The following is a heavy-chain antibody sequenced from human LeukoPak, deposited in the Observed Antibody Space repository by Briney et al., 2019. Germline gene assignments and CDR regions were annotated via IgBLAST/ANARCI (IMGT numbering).Heavy chain of an antibody. CDR1: GYTFTGYY. CDR2: INPNSGGT. Sequence: GASVKVSCKASGYTFTGYYMHWVRQAPGQGLEWMGWINPNSGGTNYAQKFQGSVTMTRDTSISTAYMELSRLRSDDTAVYYCARDLPSGSYMIDYWGQGTLVTVSS. CDR3: ARDLPSGSYMIDY. D-gene: IGHD1-26*01. J-gene: IGHJ4*02. V-gene: IGHV1-2*02.